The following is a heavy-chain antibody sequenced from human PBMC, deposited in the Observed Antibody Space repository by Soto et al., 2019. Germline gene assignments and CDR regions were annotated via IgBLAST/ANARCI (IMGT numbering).Heavy chain of an antibody. CDR2: IDTDGSRK. D-gene: IGHD4-17*01. V-gene: IGHV3-7*03. J-gene: IGHJ6*02. CDR3: GRVPLDGNYANGVDV. Sequence: PGGSLRLSCAASGFHFNTYWMYWVRQSPGKGLEWVANIDTDGSRKNYVDSVKGRFIISRDNAKNSLFLQMNSLRADDTAVYYCGRVPLDGNYANGVDVWGQGTTVTVS. CDR1: GFHFNTYW.